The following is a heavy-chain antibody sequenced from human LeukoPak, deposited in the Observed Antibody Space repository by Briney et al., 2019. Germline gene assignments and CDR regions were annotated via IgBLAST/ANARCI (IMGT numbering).Heavy chain of an antibody. CDR3: ARDYGNYYGPYYFDY. D-gene: IGHD3-10*01. CDR2: ISSSSSTI. V-gene: IGHV3-48*01. Sequence: GGSLRLSCAASGFTFSSYSMNWVRQAPGKGLEWVSYISSSSSTIYYADSVKGRFTISRDNAKNSLYLQMNSLRAEDTAVYYCARDYGNYYGPYYFDYWGQGTLVTVSS. J-gene: IGHJ4*02. CDR1: GFTFSSYS.